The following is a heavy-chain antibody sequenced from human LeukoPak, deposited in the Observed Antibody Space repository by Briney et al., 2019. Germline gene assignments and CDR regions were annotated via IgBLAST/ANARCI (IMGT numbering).Heavy chain of an antibody. V-gene: IGHV3-23*05. Sequence: GGSLRLSCAASGFTFINYSVNWVRQAPGKGLEWVSTIEVGGAITHYAASVKGRFTISRDTSRKILYLQMDSLRPEDTAVYYCAKPLGGSYLFDRWGQGTLVTASS. J-gene: IGHJ5*02. CDR3: AKPLGGSYLFDR. D-gene: IGHD1-26*01. CDR1: GFTFINYS. CDR2: IEVGGAIT.